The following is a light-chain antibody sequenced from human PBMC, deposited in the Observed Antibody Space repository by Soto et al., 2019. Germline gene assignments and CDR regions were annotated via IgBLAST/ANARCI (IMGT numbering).Light chain of an antibody. CDR2: GAS. V-gene: IGKV3D-20*02. Sequence: LVLAQSPGTLSLSPGERATLSCRASQSFNSIYLAWYQQKPGQAPRLLIYGASSRATGIPDRFSGSGSGTDFTLTISRLEPEDFAVYYCQQRSNWPITFGQGTRLEI. CDR1: QSFNSIY. J-gene: IGKJ5*01. CDR3: QQRSNWPIT.